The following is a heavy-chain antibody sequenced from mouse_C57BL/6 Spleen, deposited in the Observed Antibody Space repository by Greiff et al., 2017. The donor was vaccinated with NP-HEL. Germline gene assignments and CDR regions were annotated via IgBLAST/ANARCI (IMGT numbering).Heavy chain of an antibody. Sequence: VQLQQSGPGLVKPSQSLSLTCSVTGYSITSGYYWNWIRQFPGNKLEWMGYISYDGSNNYNPSLKNRISITRYTSKNQFFLKLNSVTTEYTATYYCAVYYYGSSPYWYFDVWGTGTTVTVSS. V-gene: IGHV3-6*01. D-gene: IGHD1-1*01. CDR1: GYSITSGYY. CDR3: AVYYYGSSPYWYFDV. CDR2: ISYDGSN. J-gene: IGHJ1*03.